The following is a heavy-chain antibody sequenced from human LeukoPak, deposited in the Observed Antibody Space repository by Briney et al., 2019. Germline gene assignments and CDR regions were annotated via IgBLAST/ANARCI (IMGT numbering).Heavy chain of an antibody. V-gene: IGHV1-46*01. J-gene: IGHJ6*02. Sequence: GASVKVSCKASGYTFTSYYMHWVRQAPGQGLEWMGIINPSGCSTRYAQKFQGRVTMTSDTPTRTVYMELSSLRPEDPDVYYCARTIAAAGTPYYYYYGMDVWGQGTTVTVSS. CDR1: GYTFTSYY. CDR3: ARTIAAAGTPYYYYYGMDV. D-gene: IGHD6-13*01. CDR2: INPSGCST.